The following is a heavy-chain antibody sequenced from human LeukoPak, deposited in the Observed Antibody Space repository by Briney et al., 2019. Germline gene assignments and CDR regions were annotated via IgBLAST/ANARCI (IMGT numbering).Heavy chain of an antibody. CDR2: IKPNSGGT. D-gene: IGHD5-12*01. CDR1: GYSFADYY. Sequence: ASVKVSCKASGYSFADYYMHWVRQAPGQGLEWMGWIKPNSGGTRSAQKFQGRVTMTRDTSISTAYMELSSLRSDDTAVYYCARDWGYSGYVEVGHWFDPWGQGTLVTVSS. V-gene: IGHV1-2*02. CDR3: ARDWGYSGYVEVGHWFDP. J-gene: IGHJ5*02.